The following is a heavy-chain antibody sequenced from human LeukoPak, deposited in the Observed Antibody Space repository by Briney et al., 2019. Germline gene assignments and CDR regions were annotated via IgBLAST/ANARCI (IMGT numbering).Heavy chain of an antibody. D-gene: IGHD4-17*01. CDR1: GYSFTTYW. V-gene: IGHV5-51*01. J-gene: IGHJ6*02. CDR3: ARGDYGYYYGLDV. CDR2: IYPGDSDT. Sequence: PGESLQISCQGSGYSFTTYWIGWVRQMPGKGLEWMGIIYPGDSDTRYSPSFQGQVTISADKSISTAYLQWSSLKASDTAMYFCARGDYGYYYGLDVWGQGTTVTVSS.